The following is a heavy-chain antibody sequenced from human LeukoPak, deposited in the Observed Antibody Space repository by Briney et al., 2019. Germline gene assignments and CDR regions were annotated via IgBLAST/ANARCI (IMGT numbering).Heavy chain of an antibody. V-gene: IGHV1-2*02. CDR1: GYTFSGFY. D-gene: IGHD3-3*01. CDR3: ARGGFWSGYSIDY. CDR2: INPNSGGT. J-gene: IGHJ4*02. Sequence: ASVKVSCKASGYTFSGFYIHWVRQAPGQGLEWMGWINPNSGGTNYAQRFQGTVTLTRDTSISTVYMEVSRLKSDDTAVLYCARGGFWSGYSIDYWGQGTLVTVSS.